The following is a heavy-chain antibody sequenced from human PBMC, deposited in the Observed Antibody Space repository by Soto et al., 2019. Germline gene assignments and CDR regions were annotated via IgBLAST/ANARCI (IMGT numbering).Heavy chain of an antibody. J-gene: IGHJ4*02. CDR2: ISYDGNNK. Sequence: QVHLVESGGGVVQSGRSLRLSCAASGFTFSNSAMHWARQAPGKGLEWVAVISYDGNNKYYADSVKGRFTISRDNSMTRLYLQMDSLRPEDTAVYYCARDRVVAGIGEIDYWGQGTLVTVSS. CDR1: GFTFSNSA. D-gene: IGHD6-19*01. CDR3: ARDRVVAGIGEIDY. V-gene: IGHV3-30-3*01.